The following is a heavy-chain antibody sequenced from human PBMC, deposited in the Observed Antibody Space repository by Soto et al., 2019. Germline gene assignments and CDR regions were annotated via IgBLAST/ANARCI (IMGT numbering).Heavy chain of an antibody. Sequence: SETLSLPCTVSGRSLRSSTHYWGWLRQPPRKGLEWIGSIYCSGSNPYYPCLKSRVNMSVDTSTNQFSLKLNSVTAADTAVYYCTRHEGGAAADRPLDCWGQGTLVAVSS. CDR3: TRHEGGAAADRPLDC. D-gene: IGHD6-13*01. CDR2: IYCSGSN. J-gene: IGHJ4*02. CDR1: GRSLRSSTHY. V-gene: IGHV4-39*01.